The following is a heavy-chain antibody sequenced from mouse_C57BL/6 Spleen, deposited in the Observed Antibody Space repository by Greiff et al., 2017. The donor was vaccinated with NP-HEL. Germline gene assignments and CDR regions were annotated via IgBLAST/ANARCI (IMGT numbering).Heavy chain of an antibody. Sequence: QVQLKQSGPGLVQPSQSLSITCTVSGFSLTSYGVHWVRQSPGKGLEWLGVIWSGGSTDYNAAFISRLSISKDNSKSQVFFKMNSLQADDTAIYYCASYYYGREAMDYWGQGTSVTVSS. V-gene: IGHV2-2*01. J-gene: IGHJ4*01. D-gene: IGHD1-1*01. CDR3: ASYYYGREAMDY. CDR1: GFSLTSYG. CDR2: IWSGGST.